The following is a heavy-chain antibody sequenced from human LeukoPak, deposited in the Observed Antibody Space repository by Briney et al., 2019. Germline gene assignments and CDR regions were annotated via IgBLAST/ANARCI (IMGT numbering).Heavy chain of an antibody. D-gene: IGHD2-15*01. CDR3: ASLYCSGGSCYSPWDY. CDR1: GGSISSSSYY. J-gene: IGHJ4*02. V-gene: IGHV4-39*01. Sequence: PSETLSLTCTVSGGSISSSSYYWGWLRQPPGKGLEWIGSIYYSGSTYYHPSLKIRVTISVDTSKNQFSLKLSSVTAAYTAVYYCASLYCSGGSCYSPWDYWGQGTLVTVSS. CDR2: IYYSGST.